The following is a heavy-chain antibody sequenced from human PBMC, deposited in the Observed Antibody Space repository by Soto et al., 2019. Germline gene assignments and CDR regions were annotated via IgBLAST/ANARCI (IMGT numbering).Heavy chain of an antibody. CDR2: INWNGGST. Sequence: EVQLVESGGGVVRPGGSLRLSCADSGFTFDDYGMSWVRQTPGKGLEWVSGINWNGGSTGYADSVKGRFTISRDNAKNSLYLQMNSLRAEDTALYYCASDRYPTMVRGVMFDYWGQGTLVTVSS. D-gene: IGHD3-10*01. J-gene: IGHJ4*02. V-gene: IGHV3-20*04. CDR1: GFTFDDYG. CDR3: ASDRYPTMVRGVMFDY.